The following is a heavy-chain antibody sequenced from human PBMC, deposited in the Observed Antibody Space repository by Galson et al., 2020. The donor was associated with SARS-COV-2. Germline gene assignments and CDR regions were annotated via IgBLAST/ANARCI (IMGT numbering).Heavy chain of an antibody. CDR3: VRLGSDSYGGRLCDY. Sequence: SETLSLTCTVSGDSITSRSSYWGWIRQPPGAGLEWIVSMYYTGITYYNPSLKSRLTISGDTSRNQFSLKMRSVTAADTAVYYCVRLGSDSYGGRLCDYWGRGALVIVSS. J-gene: IGHJ4*02. D-gene: IGHD2-21*02. CDR2: MYYTGIT. V-gene: IGHV4-39*01. CDR1: GDSITSRSSY.